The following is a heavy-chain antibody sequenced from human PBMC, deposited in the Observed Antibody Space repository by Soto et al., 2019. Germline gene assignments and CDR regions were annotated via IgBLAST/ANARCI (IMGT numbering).Heavy chain of an antibody. J-gene: IGHJ4*02. V-gene: IGHV1-69*13. CDR1: GGTFSSYA. CDR3: ARSVVVVAAYFDY. CDR2: IIPIFGTA. D-gene: IGHD2-15*01. Sequence: SVKVSCKASGGTFSSYAISWVRQAPGQGLEWMGGIIPIFGTANYAQKFQGRVTITADESTSTAYMELSSLRSEDTAVYYCARSVVVVAAYFDYWGQGTLVTVSS.